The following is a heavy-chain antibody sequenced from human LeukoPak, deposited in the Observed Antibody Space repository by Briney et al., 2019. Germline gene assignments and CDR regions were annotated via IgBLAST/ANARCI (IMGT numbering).Heavy chain of an antibody. CDR1: GYTFTSYY. D-gene: IGHD6-13*01. CDR3: ARDLEGGSSSRSPEGDY. J-gene: IGHJ4*02. CDR2: INPSGGST. V-gene: IGHV1-46*01. Sequence: ASVKVSCKASGYTFTSYYMHWVRQAPGQGLEWMGIINPSGGSTSYAQKFQGRVTMTRDTSTSTVYMELSSLRSEDTAVYYCARDLEGGSSSRSPEGDYWGQGTLVTVSS.